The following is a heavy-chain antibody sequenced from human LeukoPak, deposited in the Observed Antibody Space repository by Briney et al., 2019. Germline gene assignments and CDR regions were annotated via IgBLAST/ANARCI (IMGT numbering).Heavy chain of an antibody. J-gene: IGHJ4*02. CDR2: IRSNTCGGTT. V-gene: IGHV3-49*04. CDR3: TRDHYNSFDY. D-gene: IGHD5-24*01. CDR1: GFTFGDYA. Sequence: GGSLRLSCAVSGFTFGDYAMSWVRQAPGKGLEWVGFIRSNTCGGTTEYAASVKGRFTVSRDDSKSIAYLQMNSLKTEDTAVYYCTRDHYNSFDYWGQGTLVSVSS.